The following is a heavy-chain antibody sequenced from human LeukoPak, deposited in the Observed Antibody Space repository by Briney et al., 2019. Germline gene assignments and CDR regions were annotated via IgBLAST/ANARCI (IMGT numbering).Heavy chain of an antibody. J-gene: IGHJ6*02. D-gene: IGHD2-15*01. CDR2: IRSGGSIT. Sequence: GGSLRLSCAASGFTFSSYSMNWVRQAPGKGMEWVSYIRSGGSITRYADYVKGRFTISRDNAKNSLYLQMNSLRAEDTAVYYCARGKEGYCSGGSCYSSLGMDVWGQGTTVTVSS. CDR1: GFTFSSYS. CDR3: ARGKEGYCSGGSCYSSLGMDV. V-gene: IGHV3-48*01.